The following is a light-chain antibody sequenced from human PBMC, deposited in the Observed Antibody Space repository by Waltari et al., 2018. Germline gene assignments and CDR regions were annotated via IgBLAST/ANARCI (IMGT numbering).Light chain of an antibody. CDR1: SSDVGAYNF. J-gene: IGLJ3*02. CDR3: FSYRSTFPWV. Sequence: QSALTQPASMSGSPGQSITISCTGTSSDVGAYNFVSWYQQHPGKTPNFIFYDVRFRPLGVSTRVSGSKSGNPASLTISGLQAEDEADYYCFSYRSTFPWVFGGGTKVTVL. V-gene: IGLV2-14*03. CDR2: DVR.